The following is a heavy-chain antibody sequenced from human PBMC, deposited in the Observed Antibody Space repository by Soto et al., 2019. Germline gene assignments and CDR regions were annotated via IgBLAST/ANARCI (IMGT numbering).Heavy chain of an antibody. CDR2: ISAYNGNT. J-gene: IGHJ3*02. CDR3: ARPAYTVSYGRMAGAFDI. V-gene: IGHV1-18*01. Sequence: QVQLVQSGAEVKKPGASVKVSCKASGYTFTSYGISWVRQAPGQGLEWMGWISAYNGNTNYAQKLQGRVTMTTDTSTSTAYMELRSLRSDDTAVYYCARPAYTVSYGRMAGAFDIWGQGTMVTVSS. D-gene: IGHD4-17*01. CDR1: GYTFTSYG.